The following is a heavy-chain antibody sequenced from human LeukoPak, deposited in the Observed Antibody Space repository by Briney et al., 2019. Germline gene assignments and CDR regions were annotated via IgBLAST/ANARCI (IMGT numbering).Heavy chain of an antibody. CDR2: ISAYNGNT. CDR3: ARVPHYYDSSGYYYYYGMDV. V-gene: IGHV1-18*01. J-gene: IGHJ6*02. D-gene: IGHD3-22*01. Sequence: ASVKVSCKASGYTFTSYDLNWVRQAAGQGLEWMGWISAYNGNTNYAQKLQGRVTMTTDTSTSTAYMELRSLRSDDTAVYYCARVPHYYDSSGYYYYYGMDVWGQGTTVTVSS. CDR1: GYTFTSYD.